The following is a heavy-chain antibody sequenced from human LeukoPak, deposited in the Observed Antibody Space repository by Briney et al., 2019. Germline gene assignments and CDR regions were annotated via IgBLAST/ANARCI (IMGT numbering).Heavy chain of an antibody. J-gene: IGHJ4*02. CDR3: ARAGSSNWNDVPAFDY. CDR2: IYYSGST. Sequence: SETLSLTCTVSGVSISSYYWSWIRQPPGKGLEWIGYIYYSGSTNYNPSLKSRVTISVDTSKNQFSLKLSSVTAADTAAYYCARAGSSNWNDVPAFDYWGQGTLVTVSS. V-gene: IGHV4-59*01. D-gene: IGHD1-1*01. CDR1: GVSISSYY.